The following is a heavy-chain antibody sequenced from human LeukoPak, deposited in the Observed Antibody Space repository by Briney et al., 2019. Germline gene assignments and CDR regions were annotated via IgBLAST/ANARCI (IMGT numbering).Heavy chain of an antibody. D-gene: IGHD1-26*01. Sequence: GGSLRLSCAASGFTFSRYSMNWVRQAPGKGLEWVSSISSSSSYIYYADSVKGRFTISRDNAKNSLYLQMNSLRAEDTAVYYCAREEYSGSYYFDYWGQGTLVTVSS. CDR1: GFTFSRYS. CDR3: AREEYSGSYYFDY. J-gene: IGHJ4*02. V-gene: IGHV3-21*01. CDR2: ISSSSSYI.